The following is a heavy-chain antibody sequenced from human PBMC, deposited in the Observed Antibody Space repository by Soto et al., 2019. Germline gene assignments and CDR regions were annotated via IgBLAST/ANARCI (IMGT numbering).Heavy chain of an antibody. V-gene: IGHV1-2*04. J-gene: IGHJ1*01. CDR3: ARTYYYDSSGGYFQH. CDR2: INPNSGGT. CDR1: GYTFTGYY. Sequence: GASVKVSCKASGYTFTGYYMHWVRQAPGQGLEWMGWINPNSGGTNYAQKFQGWVTMTRDTSISTAYMELSRLRSDDTAVYYCARTYYYDSSGGYFQHWGQGTLVTVSS. D-gene: IGHD3-22*01.